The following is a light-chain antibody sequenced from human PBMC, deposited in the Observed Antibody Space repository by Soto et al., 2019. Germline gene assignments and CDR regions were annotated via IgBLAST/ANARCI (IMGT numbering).Light chain of an antibody. V-gene: IGKV3-15*01. J-gene: IGKJ1*01. CDR3: QQFDNWPPVWP. Sequence: IVMTQSPATLSVSPRERATLSFRARQSVSSNLAWYQQKPGQPPRLLFFGASTRATGVPARFSGSGSGTEFTLTINSLQSEDFAVYYCQQFDNWPPVWPFGQGTKVDIK. CDR1: QSVSSN. CDR2: GAS.